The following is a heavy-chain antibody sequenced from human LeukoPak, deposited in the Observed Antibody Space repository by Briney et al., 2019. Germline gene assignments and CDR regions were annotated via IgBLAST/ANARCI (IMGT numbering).Heavy chain of an antibody. CDR1: GFTFRSYW. Sequence: GWSLRLYCVVSGFTFRSYWMHWGRQASGKRLVWFSRTYTDGTTSTYAASMRGRFSFSRDNAKNTLYLQVNSLRAEDTAVYYCVRGASGYGNFDYWGQGALVTVSS. J-gene: IGHJ4*02. CDR3: VRGASGYGNFDY. CDR2: TYTDGTTS. V-gene: IGHV3-74*03. D-gene: IGHD5-12*01.